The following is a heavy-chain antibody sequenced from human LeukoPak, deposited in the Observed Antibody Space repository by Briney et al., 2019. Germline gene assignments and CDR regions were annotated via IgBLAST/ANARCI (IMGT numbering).Heavy chain of an antibody. D-gene: IGHD6-19*01. CDR2: ISHDGSNK. CDR1: GFTFSSYA. CDR3: ARGASGWYSDY. Sequence: GGSLRLSCAASGFTFSSYAMHWVRQAPGKGLEWVAVISHDGSNKYYADSVKGRFTISRDNSKNTLYLQMNSLRAEDTAVYYCARGASGWYSDYWGQGTLVTVSS. V-gene: IGHV3-30-3*01. J-gene: IGHJ4*02.